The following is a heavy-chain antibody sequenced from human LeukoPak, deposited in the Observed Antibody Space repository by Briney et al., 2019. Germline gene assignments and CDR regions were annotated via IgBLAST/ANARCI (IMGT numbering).Heavy chain of an antibody. CDR3: ARDRHCDFWSGYRRGYMDV. D-gene: IGHD3-3*01. CDR1: GYTFTSYY. J-gene: IGHJ6*03. Sequence: ASVKVSCKASGYTFTSYYMHWVRQAPGQGLEWMGIINPSGGSTSYAQKFQGRVTMTRDMSTSTVYMELSSLRSEDTAVYYCARDRHCDFWSGYRRGYMDVWGKGTTVTVSS. CDR2: INPSGGST. V-gene: IGHV1-46*01.